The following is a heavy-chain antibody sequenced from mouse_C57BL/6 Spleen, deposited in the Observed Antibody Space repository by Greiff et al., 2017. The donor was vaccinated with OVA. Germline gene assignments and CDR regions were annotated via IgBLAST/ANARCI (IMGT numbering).Heavy chain of an antibody. D-gene: IGHD1-1*01. CDR2: IDPSDSYT. J-gene: IGHJ1*03. Sequence: QVQLQQPGAELVKPGASVKLSCKASGYTFTSYWMQWVKQRPGQGLEWIGEIDPSDSYTNYHQKFKGKATLTVDPSSSTAYMQLSSLTSEDSAVYYCARTTVVATRYFDVWGTGTTVTVSS. V-gene: IGHV1-50*01. CDR3: ARTTVVATRYFDV. CDR1: GYTFTSYW.